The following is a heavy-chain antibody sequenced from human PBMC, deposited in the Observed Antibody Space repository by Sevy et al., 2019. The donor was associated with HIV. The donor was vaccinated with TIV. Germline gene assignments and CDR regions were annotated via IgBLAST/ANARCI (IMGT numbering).Heavy chain of an antibody. V-gene: IGHV3-11*04. CDR1: GFTFSAYY. D-gene: IGHD3-10*01. J-gene: IGHJ4*02. CDR3: ARGRSYYYGSGSYYPFDY. CDR2: ISSSGSTI. Sequence: GGSLRLSCAASGFTFSAYYMSWIRQAPGKGLEWVSYISSSGSTIYYADSVKGRFTISRDNAKNSLYLQMNSLRAEDMAVYDCARGRSYYYGSGSYYPFDYWGQGTLVTVSS.